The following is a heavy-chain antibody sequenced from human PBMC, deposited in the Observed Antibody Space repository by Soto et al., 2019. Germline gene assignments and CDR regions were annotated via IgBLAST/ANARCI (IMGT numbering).Heavy chain of an antibody. CDR3: AREEYSSSSDWFDP. CDR1: VGSISSGGYY. Sequence: SETLSLTCTVSVGSISSGGYYWSWIRQHPGKGLEWIGYIYYSGSTYYNPSLKSRVTISVDTSKNQFSLKLSSVTAADTAVYYCAREEYSSSSDWFDPWGQGTLVTVS. J-gene: IGHJ5*02. V-gene: IGHV4-31*03. D-gene: IGHD6-6*01. CDR2: IYYSGST.